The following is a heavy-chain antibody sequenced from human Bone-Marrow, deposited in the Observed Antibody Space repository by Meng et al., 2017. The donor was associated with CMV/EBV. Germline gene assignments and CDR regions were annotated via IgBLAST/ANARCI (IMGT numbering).Heavy chain of an antibody. J-gene: IGHJ4*02. V-gene: IGHV4-59*01. CDR1: GGSISSYY. Sequence: GSLRLSCTVSGGSISSYYWSWIRQPPGKGLEWIGYIYYSGSTNYNPSLKSRVTISVDTSKNQFSLKLSSVTAADTAVYYCARAGVAAAGVFGFDYWGQGPLVPVYS. D-gene: IGHD6-13*01. CDR2: IYYSGST. CDR3: ARAGVAAAGVFGFDY.